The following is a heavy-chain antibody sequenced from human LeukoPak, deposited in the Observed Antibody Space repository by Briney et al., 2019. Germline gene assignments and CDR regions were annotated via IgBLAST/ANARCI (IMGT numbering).Heavy chain of an antibody. J-gene: IGHJ4*02. Sequence: PGGSLRLPCAASGFTFDDYTMHWVRQAPGKGLEWVSLISWDGGSTYYADSVKGRFTISRDNSKNSLYLQMNSLRTEDTALYYCAMDLKGGDYYFHHEGQGTLVTVSS. CDR2: ISWDGGST. D-gene: IGHD3-16*01. CDR1: GFTFDDYT. V-gene: IGHV3-43*01. CDR3: AMDLKGGDYYFHH.